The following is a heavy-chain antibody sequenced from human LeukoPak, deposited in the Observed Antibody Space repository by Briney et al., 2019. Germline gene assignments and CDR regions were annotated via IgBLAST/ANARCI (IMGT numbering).Heavy chain of an antibody. D-gene: IGHD3-10*01. Sequence: PGGSLRLSCAASGFTFSSYAMSWVRQAPGKGLVWVSRMNSDGSSTSYAESVKGRFTISRDNAKNTLYLQMNSLRAEDTAVYYCARDRGDSSMDVWGKGTTVTISS. J-gene: IGHJ6*03. V-gene: IGHV3-74*01. CDR2: MNSDGSST. CDR3: ARDRGDSSMDV. CDR1: GFTFSSYA.